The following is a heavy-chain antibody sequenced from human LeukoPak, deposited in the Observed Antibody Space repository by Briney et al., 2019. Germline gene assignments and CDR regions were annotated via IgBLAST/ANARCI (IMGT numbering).Heavy chain of an antibody. D-gene: IGHD1-14*01. CDR1: GFTFDDYA. J-gene: IGHJ4*02. V-gene: IGHV3-43D*03. CDR2: ISWDGGST. CDR3: AKGQEDPEGYYFDY. Sequence: GGSLRLSCAASGFTFDDYAMHWVRQAPGKGLEWVSLISWDGGSTYYADSVKGRFTISRDNSKNSLYLQMNSLRAEDTALYYFAKGQEDPEGYYFDYWGQGTLVSVSS.